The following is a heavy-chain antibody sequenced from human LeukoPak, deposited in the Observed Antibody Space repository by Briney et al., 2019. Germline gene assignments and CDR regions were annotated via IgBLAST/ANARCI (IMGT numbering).Heavy chain of an antibody. V-gene: IGHV3-30-3*01. CDR2: ISYDGSNK. J-gene: IGHJ3*01. CDR1: GFTFSSYA. D-gene: IGHD1-26*01. Sequence: PGGSLRLSCAASGFTFSSYAMHWVRQAPGKGLEWVAVISYDGSNKYYADSVKGRFTISRDNAKNSLYLQMNSLRAEDTAVYYCVRDTSYWGQGTMVTVSS. CDR3: VRDTSY.